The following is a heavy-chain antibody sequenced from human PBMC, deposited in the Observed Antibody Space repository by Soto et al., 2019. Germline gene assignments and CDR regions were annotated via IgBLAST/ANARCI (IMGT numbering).Heavy chain of an antibody. D-gene: IGHD6-19*01. Sequence: QVQLVQSGAEVKKPGSSVKVSCKASGGTFSSYAISWVRQAPGQGLEWMGGIIPIFGTANYAQKFQGRVTITADESTSTAYMELRSLRSEDTAVYYCASPALAGAYCYYYGIDVWGQGTTVTVSS. CDR3: ASPALAGAYCYYYGIDV. V-gene: IGHV1-69*01. CDR2: IIPIFGTA. J-gene: IGHJ6*02. CDR1: GGTFSSYA.